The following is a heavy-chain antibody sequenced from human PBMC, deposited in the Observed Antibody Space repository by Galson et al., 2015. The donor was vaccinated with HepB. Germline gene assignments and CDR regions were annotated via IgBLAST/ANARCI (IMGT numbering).Heavy chain of an antibody. D-gene: IGHD3-9*01. CDR2: IRGSGGST. J-gene: IGHJ4*02. CDR3: AKGKYYDVLTGYYPFDY. V-gene: IGHV3-23*01. CDR1: GFTFSNYA. Sequence: SLRLSCAASGFTFSNYAMSWVRQVPGKGLEWVSAIRGSGGSTYYADSVKGRFTISRDNSKNTLYLRMNSLRAEDTAVYYCAKGKYYDVLTGYYPFDYWGQGNLVTVSS.